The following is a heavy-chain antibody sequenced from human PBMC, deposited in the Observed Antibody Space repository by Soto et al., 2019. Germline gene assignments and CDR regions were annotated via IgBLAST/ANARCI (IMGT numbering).Heavy chain of an antibody. V-gene: IGHV3-21*06. CDR3: ARESEDLTSNFDY. J-gene: IGHJ4*02. Sequence: GGSLRLSCGGSGFTFSAYTMTWVRQAPGKGLEWVSSISSTTNYIYYGDSMKGRFTISRDNAKNSLYLEMNSLRAEDTAVYYCARESEDLTSNFDYWGQGTLVTVSS. CDR1: GFTFSAYT. CDR2: ISSTTNYI.